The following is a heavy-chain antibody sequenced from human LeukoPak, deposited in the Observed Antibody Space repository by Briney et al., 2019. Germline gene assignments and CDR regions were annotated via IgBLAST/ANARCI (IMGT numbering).Heavy chain of an antibody. D-gene: IGHD3-10*01. Sequence: GGSLRLSCAASGFTFSSYAMHWVRQAPGKGLEWVAVISYDGSNKYYADSVKGRFTISRDNAKNTLFLQMNSLRAEDTAVYYCARDDPGELPLDYWGQGTLVTVSS. J-gene: IGHJ4*02. CDR3: ARDDPGELPLDY. V-gene: IGHV3-30*04. CDR2: ISYDGSNK. CDR1: GFTFSSYA.